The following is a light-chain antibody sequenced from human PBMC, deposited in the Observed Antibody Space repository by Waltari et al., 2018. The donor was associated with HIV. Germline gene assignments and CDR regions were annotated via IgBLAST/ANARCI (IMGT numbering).Light chain of an antibody. J-gene: IGKJ1*01. Sequence: EIVMTQSPATLSVSPGERATLSCRASQSVSKNLAWYQQKPGQAPRLLIYGASTRATGIPARFSGSGSWTEFTLTISTLHSEDSAVYYCQQYDNWPPWTFGQGTKVE. CDR3: QQYDNWPPWT. CDR2: GAS. CDR1: QSVSKN. V-gene: IGKV3-15*01.